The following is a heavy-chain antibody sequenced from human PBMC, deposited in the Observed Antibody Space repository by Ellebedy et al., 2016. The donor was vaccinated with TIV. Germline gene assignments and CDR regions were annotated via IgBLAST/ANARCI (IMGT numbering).Heavy chain of an antibody. Sequence: ASVKVSCRASGYTFSSYTVHWVRQAPGQRLEWMGWINAGNGNTKYSQKFQGRVTITADRSTSTAYMELSSLRSEDTAVYYCASRGVPLGYCSGGSCLETYFYYGMDVWGQGTTVTVSS. J-gene: IGHJ6*02. CDR2: INAGNGNT. D-gene: IGHD2-15*01. CDR1: GYTFSSYT. V-gene: IGHV1-3*01. CDR3: ASRGVPLGYCSGGSCLETYFYYGMDV.